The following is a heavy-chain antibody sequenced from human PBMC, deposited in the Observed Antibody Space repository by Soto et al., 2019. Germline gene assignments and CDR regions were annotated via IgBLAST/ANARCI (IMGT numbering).Heavy chain of an antibody. CDR3: AKEAAAERVYFDS. D-gene: IGHD2-2*01. V-gene: IGHV3-23*01. CDR1: GFTLSSYA. J-gene: IGHJ4*02. Sequence: PGGSLRLSCAASGFTLSSYAMSWVRQAPGKGLEWVSAIIGNGFDTYYADSVKGRFTISRDTSQNTLYLQINSLRGDDTAVYFCAKEAAAERVYFDSWGQGTIVTVSS. CDR2: IIGNGFDT.